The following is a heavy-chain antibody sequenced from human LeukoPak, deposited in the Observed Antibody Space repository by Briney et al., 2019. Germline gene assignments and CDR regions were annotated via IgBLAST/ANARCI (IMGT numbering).Heavy chain of an antibody. D-gene: IGHD6-13*01. Sequence: GDSLKISCKASGYRFTTYWIAWVRQMSGKGLEWMGIIYPEDSDTRYSPSFQGQVTISADKSISTAYLQWSSLKASDTAIYYCARGYSASWGYNWLDPWGQGTLVIVSS. CDR3: ARGYSASWGYNWLDP. V-gene: IGHV5-51*01. J-gene: IGHJ5*02. CDR1: GYRFTTYW. CDR2: IYPEDSDT.